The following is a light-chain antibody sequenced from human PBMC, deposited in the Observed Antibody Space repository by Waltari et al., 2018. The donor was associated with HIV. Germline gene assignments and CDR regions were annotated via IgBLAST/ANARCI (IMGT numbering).Light chain of an antibody. CDR3: QQYYSTPFT. Sequence: DIVMTQYPDSMVVAMGERATINCQSSQSVLYSSNNKNYLAWYQQKPGQPPKLLIYWASTRESGVPDRFSGSGSGTDFTLTISSLQAEDVAVYYCQQYYSTPFTFGGGTKVEIK. J-gene: IGKJ4*01. CDR1: QSVLYSSNNKNY. CDR2: WAS. V-gene: IGKV4-1*01.